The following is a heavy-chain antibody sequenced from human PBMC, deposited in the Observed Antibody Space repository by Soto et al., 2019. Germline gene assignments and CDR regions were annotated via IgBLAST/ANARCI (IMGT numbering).Heavy chain of an antibody. CDR2: ISSSSSYI. D-gene: IGHD2-2*01. CDR1: GFTFSSYS. CDR3: ARQGGYCSSTSCYARGYYYYYYMDV. Sequence: EVQLVESGGGLVKPGGSLRLSCAASGFTFSSYSMNWVRQAPGKGLEWVSSISSSSSYIYYADSVKGRFTISRDNDKNTVYLQMNSLRAEDTAVYYCARQGGYCSSTSCYARGYYYYYYMDVWGKGTTVTVSS. J-gene: IGHJ6*03. V-gene: IGHV3-21*01.